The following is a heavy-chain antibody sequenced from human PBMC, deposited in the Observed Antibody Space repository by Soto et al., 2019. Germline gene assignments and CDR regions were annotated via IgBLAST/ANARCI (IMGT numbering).Heavy chain of an antibody. J-gene: IGHJ5*02. CDR1: GGTFSSYA. CDR3: ARDRLKYSSRVWPVNWFDP. D-gene: IGHD6-13*01. Sequence: QVQLVQSGAEVKKPGSSVKVSCKASGGTFSSYAISWVRQAPGQGLEWMGGIIPIFGTANYAQKFQGRVTINADKSTRTAYMELRSLRSEDTAVYYCARDRLKYSSRVWPVNWFDPWGQGTLVTVSS. CDR2: IIPIFGTA. V-gene: IGHV1-69*06.